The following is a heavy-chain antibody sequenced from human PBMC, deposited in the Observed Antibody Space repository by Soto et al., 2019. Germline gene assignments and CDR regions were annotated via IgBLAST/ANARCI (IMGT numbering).Heavy chain of an antibody. D-gene: IGHD2-15*01. CDR3: ARDARYCSGGICYEKNYYYDGMDV. Sequence: QVQLVESGGGVVQPGRSLRLSCAASGFTFSSYGMHWVRQAPGKGLEWVAVIWYDGSNKYYADSVKGRFTISRDNSKNTLYLQMNSLRAEDTAVYYCARDARYCSGGICYEKNYYYDGMDVWGQGTTVTVSS. V-gene: IGHV3-33*01. CDR1: GFTFSSYG. J-gene: IGHJ6*02. CDR2: IWYDGSNK.